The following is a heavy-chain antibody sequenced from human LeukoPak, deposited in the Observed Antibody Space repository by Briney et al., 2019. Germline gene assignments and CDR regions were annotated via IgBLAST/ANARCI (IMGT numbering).Heavy chain of an antibody. CDR2: INPNSGGT. CDR1: GYTFTGYY. Sequence: ASVKVSCKASGYTFTGYYMYWVRQAPGQGLEWMGWINPNSGGTNYAQRFQGRVTMTRDTSIITAYMELSRLRSDDTAVYYCARGLRVSPAFDYWGQGTLVTVSS. CDR3: ARGLRVSPAFDY. V-gene: IGHV1-2*02. D-gene: IGHD2-2*01. J-gene: IGHJ4*02.